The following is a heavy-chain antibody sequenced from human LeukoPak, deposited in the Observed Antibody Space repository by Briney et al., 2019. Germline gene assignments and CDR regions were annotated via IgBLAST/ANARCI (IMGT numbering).Heavy chain of an antibody. CDR3: AREKTYYDYVWGSYRSYYFDY. Sequence: GGSLRLSCAASGFTFSSYWMSWVRQAPGKGLGWVANIKKDGSEKNYVGSVKGRFTISRDNAKNSLYLQMNSLRAEDTAVYYCAREKTYYDYVWGSYRSYYFDYWGQGTLVTVSS. CDR2: IKKDGSEK. J-gene: IGHJ4*02. CDR1: GFTFSSYW. V-gene: IGHV3-7*01. D-gene: IGHD3-16*02.